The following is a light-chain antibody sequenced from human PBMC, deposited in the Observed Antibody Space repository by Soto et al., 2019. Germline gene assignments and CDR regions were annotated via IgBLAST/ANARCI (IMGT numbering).Light chain of an antibody. Sequence: DIVMTQSPDSLAVSLGERATINCRSSQSVLSSSNSKNCLAWYQQKSGQPPKLLIYWASTRQSGVPDRFSASGSGTDFTLTISSLQPEDFATYYCQQSYSTPRTFGQGTKVEIK. CDR3: QQSYSTPRT. CDR1: QSVLSSSNSKNC. J-gene: IGKJ1*01. V-gene: IGKV4-1*01. CDR2: WAS.